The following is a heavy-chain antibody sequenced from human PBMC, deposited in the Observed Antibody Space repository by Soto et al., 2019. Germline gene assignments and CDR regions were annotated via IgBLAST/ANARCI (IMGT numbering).Heavy chain of an antibody. Sequence: GGSLRLSCAASVFNLGSYWMHLVRQAPGKGLVWVSRINDYGTTINYAESVEGRFTISRDDAKSEVYLQMNNLRAEDTAVYYCARGGLEPFAYWGQGAMVTVSS. J-gene: IGHJ4*02. CDR2: INDYGTTI. V-gene: IGHV3-74*01. D-gene: IGHD1-1*01. CDR1: VFNLGSYW. CDR3: ARGGLEPFAY.